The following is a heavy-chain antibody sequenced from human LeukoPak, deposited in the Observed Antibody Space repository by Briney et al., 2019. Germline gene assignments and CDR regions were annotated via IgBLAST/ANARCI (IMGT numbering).Heavy chain of an antibody. CDR2: INHSGST. J-gene: IGHJ4*02. CDR1: GGSFSGYY. Sequence: SETLSLTCAVYGGSFSGYYWSWIRQPPGKGLEWIGEINHSGSTNYNPSLKSRVTISVDTSKNQFSLKLGSVTAADTAVYYCAAPPDDYWGQGTLVTVSS. CDR3: AAPPDDY. V-gene: IGHV4-34*01.